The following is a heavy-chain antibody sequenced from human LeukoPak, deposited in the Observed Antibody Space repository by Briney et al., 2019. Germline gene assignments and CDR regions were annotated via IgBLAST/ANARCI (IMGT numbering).Heavy chain of an antibody. J-gene: IGHJ4*02. D-gene: IGHD1-26*01. V-gene: IGHV5-51*01. CDR2: IYPGDSDT. CDR3: ARLFSHGCGDY. CDR1: GYTFTSYW. Sequence: GDSLKISCKGSGYTFTSYWIAWVRQMPGKGLEWMGIIYPGDSDTRYSPSFQGQVTISADKSITTAYLQWSSLKASDTAMYYCARLFSHGCGDYWGQGTLVTVSS.